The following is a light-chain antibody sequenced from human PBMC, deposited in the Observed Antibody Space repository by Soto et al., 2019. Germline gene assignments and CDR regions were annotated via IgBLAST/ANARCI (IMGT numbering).Light chain of an antibody. V-gene: IGKV3-15*01. CDR3: QQYKNFWT. CDR1: QRVNSN. CDR2: GAS. Sequence: EIVMTQSPATLSVSPGERATLSCRASQRVNSNLAWYQQKPGQAPRLVIYGASTRATGIPARFSGSGSGTEFTLTISSLQSEDFAVYYCQQYKNFWTFGQGTKVEIK. J-gene: IGKJ1*01.